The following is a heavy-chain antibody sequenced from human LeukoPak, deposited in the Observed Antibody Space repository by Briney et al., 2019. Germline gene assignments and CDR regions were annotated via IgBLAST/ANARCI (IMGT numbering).Heavy chain of an antibody. CDR1: GYTFTGYY. CDR3: AKNKGTAALGILFDS. CDR2: INPNTGGT. Sequence: ASVKVSCKASGYTFTGYYIHWLRQTPGHGLGWMGWINPNTGGTKYAEKFQGRVTMTRDLSISIAYMDLTSLRSDDTAVYFCAKNKGTAALGILFDSWGQGTLVTVSS. V-gene: IGHV1-2*02. D-gene: IGHD6-13*01. J-gene: IGHJ4*02.